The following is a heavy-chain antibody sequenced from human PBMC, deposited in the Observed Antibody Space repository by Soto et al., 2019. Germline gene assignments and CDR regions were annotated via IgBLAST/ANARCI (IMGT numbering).Heavy chain of an antibody. V-gene: IGHV5-51*01. J-gene: IGHJ6*03. CDR1: GYSFTSYW. CDR2: IYPGDSDT. CDR3: ARHEGELSESIAAAGRDGSYYYYMDV. Sequence: EVQLVQSGAEVKKPGESLKISCKGSGYSFTSYWIGWVRQMPGKGLEWMGIIYPGDSDTRYSPSFQGQVTISADKSISTAYLQWSSLKASDTAMYYCARHEGELSESIAAAGRDGSYYYYMDVWGKGTTVTVSS. D-gene: IGHD6-13*01.